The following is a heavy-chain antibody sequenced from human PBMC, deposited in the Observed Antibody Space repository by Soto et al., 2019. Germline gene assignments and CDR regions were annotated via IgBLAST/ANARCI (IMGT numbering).Heavy chain of an antibody. J-gene: IGHJ4*02. V-gene: IGHV3-53*01. CDR2: IYSGGYT. Sequence: EVQLVESGGGLIQPGGSLRLSCAVSGFTVSNNYMSWVRQAPGKGLEGVSVIYSGGYTAYGDSVKGRFTISRDNSKNTLYFKENTRGAADPAVYSGATDPGGGGYWGQGTLVTVSS. D-gene: IGHD3-10*01. CDR1: GFTVSNNY. CDR3: ATDPGGGGY.